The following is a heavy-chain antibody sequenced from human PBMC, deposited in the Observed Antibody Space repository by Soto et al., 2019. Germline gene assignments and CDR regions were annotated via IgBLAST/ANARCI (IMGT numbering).Heavy chain of an antibody. CDR1: GGTFSSYA. J-gene: IGHJ4*02. CDR3: ARDFNYYYDSSGYYFY. Sequence: SVKVSCKASGGTFSSYAISWVRQAPGQGLEWMGGIIPILGTANYAQKFQGRVTITADKSTSTAYMELSSLRSEDTAVYYCARDFNYYYDSSGYYFYWGQGTLVTVSS. CDR2: IIPILGTA. D-gene: IGHD3-22*01. V-gene: IGHV1-69*10.